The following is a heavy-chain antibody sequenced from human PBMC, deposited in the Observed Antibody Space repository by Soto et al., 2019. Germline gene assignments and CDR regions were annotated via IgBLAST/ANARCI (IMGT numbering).Heavy chain of an antibody. Sequence: QVQLVQSGAEVKKPGSSVKVSCKASGGTFSSYTISWVRQAPGQGLEWMGRIIPILGIANYAQKFQGRVTITADKSTSTAYMELSSLRYEDTAVYYCAGGYCSSTSCYSRDYYYYYMDVWGKGTTVTVSS. CDR2: IIPILGIA. D-gene: IGHD2-2*01. J-gene: IGHJ6*03. CDR1: GGTFSSYT. V-gene: IGHV1-69*02. CDR3: AGGYCSSTSCYSRDYYYYYMDV.